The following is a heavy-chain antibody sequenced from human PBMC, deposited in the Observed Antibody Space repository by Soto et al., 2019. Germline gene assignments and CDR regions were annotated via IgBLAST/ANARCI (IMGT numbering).Heavy chain of an antibody. CDR1: GGSISSHY. Sequence: SETLSLTCTVSGGSISSHYWSWIRQPPGKGLEWIGYIYYSGSTNYNPSLKSRVTISVDTSKNQFSLKLSSVTAADTAVYYCARDRNLGFDPWGQGTLVTVSS. J-gene: IGHJ5*02. CDR3: ARDRNLGFDP. V-gene: IGHV4-59*11. CDR2: IYYSGST.